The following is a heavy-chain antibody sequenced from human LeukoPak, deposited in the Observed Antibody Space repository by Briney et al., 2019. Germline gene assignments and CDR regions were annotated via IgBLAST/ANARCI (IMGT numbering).Heavy chain of an antibody. V-gene: IGHV3-74*01. J-gene: IGHJ5*02. D-gene: IGHD2-2*01. Sequence: GGSLRLSCAASGFTFSNYWMHWVRQAPGKGLVWVSRINSDGSTTSYADSVKGRFTISRDNAKNTLYLQMNSLRAEDTAVYYCARGKVGYNWFDPWGQGTLVTVSS. CDR2: INSDGSTT. CDR1: GFTFSNYW. CDR3: ARGKVGYNWFDP.